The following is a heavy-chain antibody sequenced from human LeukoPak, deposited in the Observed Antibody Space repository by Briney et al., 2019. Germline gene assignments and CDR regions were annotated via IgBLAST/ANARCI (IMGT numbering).Heavy chain of an antibody. J-gene: IGHJ3*02. V-gene: IGHV3-13*01. Sequence: GGSLRLSCAASGFTFSSYDMHWVRQATGKGLEWVSAIGTAGDTYYPGSVKGRFTISRENAKNSLYLQMNSLRAGDTAVYYCARGHYDSSGYYYEAFDIRGQGTMVTVSS. D-gene: IGHD3-22*01. CDR1: GFTFSSYD. CDR2: IGTAGDT. CDR3: ARGHYDSSGYYYEAFDI.